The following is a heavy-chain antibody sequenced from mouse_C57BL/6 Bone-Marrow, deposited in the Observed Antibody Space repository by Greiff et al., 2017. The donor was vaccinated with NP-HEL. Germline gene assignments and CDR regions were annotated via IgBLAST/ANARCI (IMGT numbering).Heavy chain of an antibody. J-gene: IGHJ1*03. CDR2: LSSGSSTI. CDR3: ARPPTMITTGGYFDV. Sequence: EVKLVESGGGLVKPGGSLKLSCAASGFTFSDYGMHWVRQAPEKGLEWVAYLSSGSSTIYYADTVKGRFTISRDNAKNTLFLQMTSLRSEDTAMYYCARPPTMITTGGYFDVWGTGTTVTVSS. D-gene: IGHD2-4*01. CDR1: GFTFSDYG. V-gene: IGHV5-17*01.